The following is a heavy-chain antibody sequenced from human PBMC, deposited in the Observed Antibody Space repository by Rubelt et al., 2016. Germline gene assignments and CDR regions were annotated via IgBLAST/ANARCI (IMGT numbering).Heavy chain of an antibody. CDR3: ARGGLRVGRAQHF. V-gene: IGHV4-34*02. J-gene: IGHJ4*02. CDR2: LTHSGTT. CDR1: GGSLTDFY. D-gene: IGHD2/OR15-2a*01. Sequence: QVQLRQWGAGLLKPSETLSLTCDVYGGSLTDFYWNWIRQTPGKGLEWIGDLTHSGTTNYNPSLKSRVTISVDMSKKQFSLKLTAGTAADTAVYYCARGGLRVGRAQHFWSQGTLVTVSS.